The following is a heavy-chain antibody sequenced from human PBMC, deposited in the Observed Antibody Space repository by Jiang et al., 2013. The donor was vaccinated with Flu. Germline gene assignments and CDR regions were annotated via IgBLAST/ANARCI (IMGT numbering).Heavy chain of an antibody. D-gene: IGHD3-16*01. CDR3: ARALTWGRYGSNLYYFDS. J-gene: IGHJ4*02. CDR2: IYSDGDT. V-gene: IGHV3-53*01. Sequence: VQLLESGGGLIQPGGSLRLSCAVSGFIVRNDYMTWVRQAPGKGLEWVSVIYSDGDTYYADSVKGRFTISRDTSRNTLHLQMNSLRAEDTAVYYCARALTWGRYGSNLYYFDSWGQGTLVTVSS. CDR1: GFIVRNDY.